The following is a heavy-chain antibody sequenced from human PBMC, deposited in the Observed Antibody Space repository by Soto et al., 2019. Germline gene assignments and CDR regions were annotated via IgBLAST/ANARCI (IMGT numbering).Heavy chain of an antibody. CDR2: ISYDGSNK. CDR3: ARGGWYFDY. V-gene: IGHV3-30-3*01. CDR1: GFTFNSSA. D-gene: IGHD2-15*01. J-gene: IGHJ4*02. Sequence: LGLGCASSGFTFNSSAMHWFRQAPGKGLEWVAVISYDGSNKYYADSVKGRFTISRDNSKNTLYLQMNSLRAEDTAVYYCARGGWYFDYWGQGTLVTVSS.